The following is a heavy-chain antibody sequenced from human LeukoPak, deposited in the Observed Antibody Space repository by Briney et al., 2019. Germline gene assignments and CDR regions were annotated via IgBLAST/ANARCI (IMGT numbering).Heavy chain of an antibody. Sequence: SETLSLTCAVYGGSFSGYYWSWIRQPPGKGLEWIGYIYYSGSTNYNPSLKSRVTISVDTSKNQFSLKLNSVTAADTAVYYCARHDPYSSSAPPFDYWGQGTLVTVSS. D-gene: IGHD6-6*01. CDR2: IYYSGST. V-gene: IGHV4-59*08. CDR3: ARHDPYSSSAPPFDY. J-gene: IGHJ4*02. CDR1: GGSFSGYY.